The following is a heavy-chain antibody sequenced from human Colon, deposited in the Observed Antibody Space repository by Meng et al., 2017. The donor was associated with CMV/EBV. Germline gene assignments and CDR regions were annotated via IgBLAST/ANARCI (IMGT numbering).Heavy chain of an antibody. V-gene: IGHV1-18*01. D-gene: IGHD4-23*01. CDR2: ISAYYGTT. J-gene: IGHJ4*02. CDR3: SREVDYGGNIAFGY. CDR1: GYTFVDYG. Sequence: ASVKVSCKASGYTFVDYGFSWVRQATGQGLEWMGWISAYYGTTRYAQNVQGRVIMTRDISTSTVYMELRTLRSDDTAVYFCSREVDYGGNIAFGYWGQGTLVTVSS.